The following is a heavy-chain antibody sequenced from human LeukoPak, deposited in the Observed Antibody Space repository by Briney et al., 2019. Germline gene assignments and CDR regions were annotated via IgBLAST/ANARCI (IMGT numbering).Heavy chain of an antibody. CDR3: ARVQFTRGYGDYDY. Sequence: PGGSLRLSCAASGFTFSSYSMNWVRQAPGKGLEWVSSISSSSSYIYYADSVKGRFTISRDNAKNSLYLQMNSLRAEDTAVYYCARVQFTRGYGDYDYWGQGTLVTVSS. CDR2: ISSSSSYI. CDR1: GFTFSSYS. V-gene: IGHV3-21*01. J-gene: IGHJ4*02. D-gene: IGHD4-17*01.